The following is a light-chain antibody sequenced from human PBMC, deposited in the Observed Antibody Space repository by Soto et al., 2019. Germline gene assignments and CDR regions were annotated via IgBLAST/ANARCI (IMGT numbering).Light chain of an antibody. Sequence: EIVMTQSPAMLYVSPGERATLSCRASQNVNTRLAWYQQKAGQPPRLLIYGASTRSTGIPARFSGSGSGTEFTLTISSLQSEDFEVYDCQHFNSWPLLFGQGTKVEIK. J-gene: IGKJ1*01. V-gene: IGKV3-15*01. CDR2: GAS. CDR1: QNVNTR. CDR3: QHFNSWPLL.